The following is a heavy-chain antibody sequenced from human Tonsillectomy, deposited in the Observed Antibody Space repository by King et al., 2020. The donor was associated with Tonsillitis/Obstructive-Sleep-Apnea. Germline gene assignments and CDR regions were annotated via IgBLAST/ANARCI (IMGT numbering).Heavy chain of an antibody. CDR2: ISWDGGST. CDR1: GFTFDDYS. J-gene: IGHJ6*02. Sequence: VQLVESGGVVVQPGGSLRLSCAASGFTFDDYSMHWVRQAPGKGLEWVSLISWDGGSTYYADSVKGRFTISRDNSKNSLYLQMNSLRTEDTALYYCAKPVSFSSYALPQEMAVWGQGAPVTVSS. V-gene: IGHV3-43*01. CDR3: AKPVSFSSYALPQEMAV. D-gene: IGHD3-10*01.